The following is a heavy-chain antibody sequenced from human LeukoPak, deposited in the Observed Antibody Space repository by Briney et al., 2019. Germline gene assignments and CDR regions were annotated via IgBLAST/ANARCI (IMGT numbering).Heavy chain of an antibody. J-gene: IGHJ5*02. CDR1: GYTFSSYG. Sequence: ASVKVSCKASGYTFSSYGISWVRHAPGQGLEWMGWVSGYNGNTHYAHNLQGRVTMTTDTSTSTAYMELRSLRSDDTAVYYCARDEARYSSGYYPNWFDPWGQGTLVTVSS. CDR3: ARDEARYSSGYYPNWFDP. V-gene: IGHV1-18*01. D-gene: IGHD3-22*01. CDR2: VSGYNGNT.